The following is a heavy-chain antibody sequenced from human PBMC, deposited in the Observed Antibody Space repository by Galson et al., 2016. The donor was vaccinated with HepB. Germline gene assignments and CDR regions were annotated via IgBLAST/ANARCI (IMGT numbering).Heavy chain of an antibody. CDR2: ISAGNDNS. J-gene: IGHJ4*02. V-gene: IGHV1-3*01. CDR1: GYSFITFA. Sequence: SVKVSCKGSGYSFITFAMHWVRQAPGQRVEWMGWISAGNDNSEYSQNFQGRLTITRDTSANTVYMELSSLRSEDTAVYYCARGGNWNDGFDHWGLGTLVAVSS. CDR3: ARGGNWNDGFDH. D-gene: IGHD1-1*01.